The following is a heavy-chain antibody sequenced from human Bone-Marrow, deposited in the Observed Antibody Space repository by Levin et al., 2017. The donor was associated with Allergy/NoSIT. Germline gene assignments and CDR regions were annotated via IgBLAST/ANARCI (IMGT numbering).Heavy chain of an antibody. J-gene: IGHJ4*02. Sequence: GGSLRLSSAASGFILSSYTMSWVRQAPGKGLEWVSGVSGNGVSIYYADSVKGRFTISRDNPKNTLYLQMNGLRAEDTAVYYCAKDLRQGYSSGSYYFDYWGQGTLVTASS. D-gene: IGHD5-18*01. V-gene: IGHV3-23*01. CDR2: VSGNGVSI. CDR3: AKDLRQGYSSGSYYFDY. CDR1: GFILSSYT.